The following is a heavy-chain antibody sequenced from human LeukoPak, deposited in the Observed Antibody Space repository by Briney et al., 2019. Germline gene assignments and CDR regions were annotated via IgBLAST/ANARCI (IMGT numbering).Heavy chain of an antibody. V-gene: IGHV4-39*07. D-gene: IGHD3/OR15-3a*01. CDR3: ARAPGLNWFDP. CDR1: GGSISSSSYY. J-gene: IGHJ5*02. CDR2: IYYSGST. Sequence: SETLSLTCTVSGGSISSSSYYWGWIRQPPGKGLEWIGSIYYSGSTFYNPSLKSRVTISVDTSKNQFSLKLSSVTAADTAVYFCARAPGLNWFDPWGQGTLVTVSS.